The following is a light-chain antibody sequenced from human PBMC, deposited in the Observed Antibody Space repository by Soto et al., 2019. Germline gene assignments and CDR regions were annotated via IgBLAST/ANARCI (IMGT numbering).Light chain of an antibody. J-gene: IGLJ2*01. CDR3: ATWDDSVDGPV. CDR1: SSNIGSNY. V-gene: IGLV1-47*02. CDR2: SNN. Sequence: QSVLTQPPSASGTPGQRVTISCSGSSSNIGSNYVYWYQQLPGTAPKLLIYSNNQRPSGVPDRFSGSKSGTSASLAISGLRSEDEGDYYCATWDDSVDGPVFGGGTKVTVL.